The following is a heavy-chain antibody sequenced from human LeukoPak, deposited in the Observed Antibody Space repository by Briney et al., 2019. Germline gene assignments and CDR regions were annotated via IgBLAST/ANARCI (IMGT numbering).Heavy chain of an antibody. CDR2: IYYSGGT. V-gene: IGHV4-59*08. D-gene: IGHD3-22*01. J-gene: IGHJ6*02. Sequence: SETLSLTCTVSGGSISSYYWSWIRQPPGKGLEWIGYIYYSGGTNYNPSLKSRVTISVDTSKNQFSLKLSSVTAADTAVYYCARHQTRSGYRYYYYYGMDVWGQGTTVTVSS. CDR3: ARHQTRSGYRYYYYYGMDV. CDR1: GGSISSYY.